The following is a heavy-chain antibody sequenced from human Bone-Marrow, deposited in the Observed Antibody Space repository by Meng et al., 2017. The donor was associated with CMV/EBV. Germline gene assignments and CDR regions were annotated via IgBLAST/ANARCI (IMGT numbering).Heavy chain of an antibody. CDR3: ARGTYYDFWSGYYTGAGYYYGMDV. D-gene: IGHD3-3*01. Sequence: GGSLRLSCAASGFTFSSYSMNWVRQAPGKGLEWVSSISSSSSYIYYADSVKGRSTISRDNAKNSLYLQMNSLRAEDTAVYYCARGTYYDFWSGYYTGAGYYYGMDVWGQGTTVTVSS. V-gene: IGHV3-21*01. J-gene: IGHJ6*02. CDR2: ISSSSSYI. CDR1: GFTFSSYS.